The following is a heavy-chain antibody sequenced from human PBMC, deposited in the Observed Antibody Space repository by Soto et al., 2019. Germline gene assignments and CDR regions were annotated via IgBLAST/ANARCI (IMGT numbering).Heavy chain of an antibody. CDR3: ARHVPTIFGVAADDAFDI. D-gene: IGHD3-3*01. J-gene: IGHJ3*02. CDR2: GGGGGWGT. V-gene: IGHV5-51*01. Sequence: GESLKISCKGSGYSFTSYWIGWVRQMPGKGLGGGGGGGGGGWGTRYSPSFQGQVTISADKSISTAYLQWSSLKASDTAMYYCARHVPTIFGVAADDAFDIWGQGTMVTVSS. CDR1: GYSFTSYW.